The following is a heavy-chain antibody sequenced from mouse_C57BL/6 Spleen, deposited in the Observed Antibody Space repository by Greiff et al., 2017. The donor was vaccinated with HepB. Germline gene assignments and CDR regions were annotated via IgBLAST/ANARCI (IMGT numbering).Heavy chain of an antibody. D-gene: IGHD2-3*01. CDR2: ISDGGSYT. V-gene: IGHV5-4*01. J-gene: IGHJ1*03. CDR1: GFTFSSYA. Sequence: EVHLVESGGGLVKPGGSLKLSCAASGFTFSSYAMSWVRQTPEKRLEWVATISDGGSYTYYPDNVKGRFTISRDNAKNNLYLQMSHLKSEDTAMYYCARDGGVYDGYFDVWGTGTTVTVSS. CDR3: ARDGGVYDGYFDV.